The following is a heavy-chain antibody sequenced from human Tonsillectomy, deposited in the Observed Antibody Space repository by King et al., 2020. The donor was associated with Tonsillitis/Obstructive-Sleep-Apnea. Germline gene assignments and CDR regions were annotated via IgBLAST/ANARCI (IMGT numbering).Heavy chain of an antibody. J-gene: IGHJ4*02. CDR1: GGSFSGHF. CDR3: ARVGGSGYHFDY. D-gene: IGHD5-12*01. CDR2: IIHTGST. Sequence: VQLQQWGAGLLKPSETLSLSCAVYGGSFSGHFWGWIRQPPGKGLEWIGEIIHTGSTNYNPSLKSRVTISVDTSKGQFSLKLNSVTAADTAVYYCARVGGSGYHFDYWGQGTLVIVSS. V-gene: IGHV4-34*12.